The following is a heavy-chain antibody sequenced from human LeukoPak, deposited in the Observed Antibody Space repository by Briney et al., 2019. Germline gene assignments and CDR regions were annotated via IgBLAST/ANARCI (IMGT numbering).Heavy chain of an antibody. CDR1: GFTFSSYA. CDR2: ISGSGGST. V-gene: IGHV3-23*01. D-gene: IGHD2-2*01. J-gene: IGHJ5*02. CDR3: AKWPYCSSTSCYTNWFDP. Sequence: GGSLRLSCAASGFTFSSYAMSSVRQAPGKGLEWVSAISGSGGSTYYADSVKGRFTISRDNSKNTLYLQMNSLRAEDTAVYYCAKWPYCSSTSCYTNWFDPWGQGTLVTVSS.